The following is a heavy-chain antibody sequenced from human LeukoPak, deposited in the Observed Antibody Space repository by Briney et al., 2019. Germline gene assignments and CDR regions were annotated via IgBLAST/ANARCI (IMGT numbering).Heavy chain of an antibody. CDR2: IYYSGYT. CDR1: GGSIRNYY. CDR3: ARTTMVRGTYYMDV. Sequence: SETLSLTCSVSGGSIRNYYWSWIRQPPGKGLEWIGYIYYSGYTNYNPSLKSRVTISVDTSKNQFSLKLSSVTAADTAVYYCARTTMVRGTYYMDVWGKGTTVTISS. D-gene: IGHD3-10*01. V-gene: IGHV4-59*01. J-gene: IGHJ6*03.